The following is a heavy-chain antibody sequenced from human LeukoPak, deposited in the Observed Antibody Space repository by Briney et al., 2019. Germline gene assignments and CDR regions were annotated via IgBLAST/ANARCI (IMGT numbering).Heavy chain of an antibody. D-gene: IGHD4-17*01. J-gene: IGHJ4*02. V-gene: IGHV3-30-3*01. Sequence: GGSLRLSRAASGFTFSSYAMHWVRQAPGKGLEWVAVISYDGSNKYYADSVKGRFTISRDNSKNTLYLQMNSLRAEDTAVYYCARDPPPPFGDYAWYFDYWGQGTLVTVSS. CDR1: GFTFSSYA. CDR2: ISYDGSNK. CDR3: ARDPPPPFGDYAWYFDY.